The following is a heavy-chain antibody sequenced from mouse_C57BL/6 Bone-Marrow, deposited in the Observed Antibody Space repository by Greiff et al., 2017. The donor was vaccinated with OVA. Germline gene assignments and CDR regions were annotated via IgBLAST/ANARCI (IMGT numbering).Heavy chain of an antibody. J-gene: IGHJ4*01. V-gene: IGHV10-1*01. CDR3: VRPPYYGSSPYYAMDY. CDR2: IRSKSNNYAT. CDR1: GFSFNTYA. Sequence: EVQVVESGGGLVQPKGSLKLSCAASGFSFNTYAMNWVRQAPGKGLEWVARIRSKSNNYATYYAASVKDRFTISRDDSESMLYLQMNNLTTEDTAMYYCVRPPYYGSSPYYAMDYWGQGTSVTVSS. D-gene: IGHD1-1*01.